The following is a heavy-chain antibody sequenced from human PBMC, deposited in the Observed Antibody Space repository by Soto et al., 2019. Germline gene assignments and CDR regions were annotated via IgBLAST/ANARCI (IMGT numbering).Heavy chain of an antibody. J-gene: IGHJ4*02. V-gene: IGHV3-30*18. CDR1: GFTFSSYG. D-gene: IGHD4-17*01. CDR2: TSYDGSNK. Sequence: GGSLRLSCAASGFTFSSYGMHWVRQAPGKGLEWVAVTSYDGSNKYYADSVKGRFTISRDNSKNTLYLQMNSLRAEDTAVYYCAKDAGDYTLFFDYWGQGTLVTVSS. CDR3: AKDAGDYTLFFDY.